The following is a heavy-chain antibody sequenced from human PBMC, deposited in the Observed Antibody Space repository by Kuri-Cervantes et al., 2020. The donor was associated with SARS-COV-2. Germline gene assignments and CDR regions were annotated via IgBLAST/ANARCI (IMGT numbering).Heavy chain of an antibody. J-gene: IGHJ4*02. Sequence: GGSLRLSCVASGFTVSSNYMSWVRQAPGKGLEWVSVIYSGGSTYYADSVKGRFTISRDNSKNTLYLQMNSLRAEDTAVYYCARDLGEGPTGYWGQGTLVTVSS. D-gene: IGHD3-16*01. V-gene: IGHV3-66*01. CDR1: GFTVSSNY. CDR3: ARDLGEGPTGY. CDR2: IYSGGST.